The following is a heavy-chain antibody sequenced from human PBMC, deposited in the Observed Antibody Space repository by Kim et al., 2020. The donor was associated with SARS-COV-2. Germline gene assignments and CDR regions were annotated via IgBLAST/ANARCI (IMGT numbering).Heavy chain of an antibody. CDR2: ISYDGSNK. CDR1: GFTFSSYG. J-gene: IGHJ4*02. D-gene: IGHD6-19*01. V-gene: IGHV3-30*18. CDR3: AKDWGIRSSGAFDY. Sequence: GGSLRLSCAASGFTFSSYGMHWVRQAPGKGLEWVAVISYDGSNKYYADSVKGRFTISRDNSKNTLYLQMNSLRAEDTAVYYCAKDWGIRSSGAFDYWGQGTLVTVSP.